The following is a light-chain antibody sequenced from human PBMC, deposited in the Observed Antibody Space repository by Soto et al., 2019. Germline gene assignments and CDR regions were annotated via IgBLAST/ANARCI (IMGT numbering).Light chain of an antibody. CDR1: SSDVGAYNY. V-gene: IGLV2-8*01. CDR3: SSFASSNTWV. Sequence: QSVLTQPPSASGSPGQSVTISCTGTSSDVGAYNYVSWYQQRAGKAPKLVIYEVTKRPSGVPDRFSGSKSANTASLTVSGLQAEDEADYYCSSFASSNTWVFGGGTQLTVL. CDR2: EVT. J-gene: IGLJ3*02.